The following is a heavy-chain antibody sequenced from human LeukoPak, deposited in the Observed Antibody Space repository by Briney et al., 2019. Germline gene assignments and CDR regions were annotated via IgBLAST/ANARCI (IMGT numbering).Heavy chain of an antibody. J-gene: IGHJ5*02. CDR1: GFTFSNAW. Sequence: GGSLKLSCATSGFTFSNAWMNWVRQAPGKGLEWVGRIRSNSDGGTIDYAAPVKGRFALSRDDSKNTLYLQMNSLQTEDTAVYYCATDFYDTTWGQGTLVTVSS. D-gene: IGHD3-22*01. V-gene: IGHV3-15*07. CDR3: ATDFYDTT. CDR2: IRSNSDGGTI.